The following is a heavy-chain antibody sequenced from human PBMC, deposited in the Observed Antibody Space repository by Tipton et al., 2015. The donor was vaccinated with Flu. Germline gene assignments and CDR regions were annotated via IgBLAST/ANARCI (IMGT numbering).Heavy chain of an antibody. V-gene: IGHV4-59*12. J-gene: IGHJ4*02. Sequence: TLSLTCTVSGGSISSYYWSWIRQPPGKGLEWIGSIYYSGSTYHNPSLKSRVTISVDTSKNQFSLKLSSVTAADTAVYYCARGPHCSSTSCYGLLFDYWGQGTLVTVSS. CDR2: IYYSGST. D-gene: IGHD2-2*01. CDR1: GGSISSYY. CDR3: ARGPHCSSTSCYGLLFDY.